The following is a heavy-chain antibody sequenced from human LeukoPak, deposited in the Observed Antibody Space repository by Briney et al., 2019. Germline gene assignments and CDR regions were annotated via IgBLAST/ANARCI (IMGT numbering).Heavy chain of an antibody. V-gene: IGHV3-23*01. CDR2: ISGSGGST. CDR3: AKVANIYYDSSSNYFDY. Sequence: GGSLRLSCAASGFTFSSYAMSWVRQAPGKGLEWVSAISGSGGSTYYADSVKGRFTISRDNSKNTPYLQMNSPRAEDTAVYYCAKVANIYYDSSSNYFDYWGQGTLVTVSS. J-gene: IGHJ4*02. D-gene: IGHD3-22*01. CDR1: GFTFSSYA.